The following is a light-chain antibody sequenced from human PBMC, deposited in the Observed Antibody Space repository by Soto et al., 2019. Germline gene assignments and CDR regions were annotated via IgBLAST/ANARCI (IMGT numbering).Light chain of an antibody. CDR2: AAS. V-gene: IGKV1-9*01. CDR3: QQLNSSPWT. J-gene: IGKJ1*01. CDR1: QGISSY. Sequence: IQLTQSPSSLSASVGDRVTITCRASQGISSYLAWYQQKPGKAPNLLIYAASTLQSGVPSRFSGSGSGTDFTLTISRLQPEDFATYYCQQLNSSPWTFGQGTKVEFK.